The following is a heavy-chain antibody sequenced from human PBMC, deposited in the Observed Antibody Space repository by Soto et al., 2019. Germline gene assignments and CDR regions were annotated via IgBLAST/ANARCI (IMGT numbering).Heavy chain of an antibody. Sequence: GGSLRLSCAASGFTFSSYSMNWVRQAPGKGLEWVSSISSSSSYIYYADSVKGRFTISRDNAKNSLYLQMNSLRAEDTAVYYCARDTLYYDILTGYYRNYYYYYGMDVWGQGTTVTVSS. D-gene: IGHD3-9*01. CDR3: ARDTLYYDILTGYYRNYYYYYGMDV. V-gene: IGHV3-21*01. CDR2: ISSSSSYI. CDR1: GFTFSSYS. J-gene: IGHJ6*02.